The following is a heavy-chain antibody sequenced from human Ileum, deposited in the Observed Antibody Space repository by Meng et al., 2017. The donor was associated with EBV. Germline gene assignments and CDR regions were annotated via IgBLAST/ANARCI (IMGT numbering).Heavy chain of an antibody. CDR2: INHSGST. Sequence: QVKLQQWGAGLLNPSETLSLTCAVYGGSFSGYYWTWICQPPGKGLEWIGEINHSGSTNYNPSLKSRVTISVDKNQFSLKLSSVTAADTAVYYCARGFYTYGSSCFDYWGQGTLVTVSS. J-gene: IGHJ4*02. D-gene: IGHD6-13*01. CDR1: GGSFSGYY. V-gene: IGHV4-34*01. CDR3: ARGFYTYGSSCFDY.